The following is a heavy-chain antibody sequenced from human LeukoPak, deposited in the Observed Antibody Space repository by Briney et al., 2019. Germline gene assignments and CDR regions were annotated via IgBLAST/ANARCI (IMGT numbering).Heavy chain of an antibody. V-gene: IGHV4-39*01. Sequence: SETLSLTCTVSGGSISSSSYYWGWIRQPPGKGLEWIGSIYYSGSTYYNPSLKSRVTISVDTSKNQFSLKLSSVTAADTAVYYCASPTVKDTAMVTEGDPDAFDIWGQGTMVTVSS. D-gene: IGHD5-18*01. CDR1: GGSISSSSYY. CDR3: ASPTVKDTAMVTEGDPDAFDI. J-gene: IGHJ3*02. CDR2: IYYSGST.